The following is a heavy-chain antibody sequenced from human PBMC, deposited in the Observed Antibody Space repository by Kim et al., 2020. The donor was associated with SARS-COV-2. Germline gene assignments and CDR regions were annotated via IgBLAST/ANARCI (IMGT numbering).Heavy chain of an antibody. D-gene: IGHD3-16*01. V-gene: IGHV2-5*02. CDR1: GISLSTSGVG. J-gene: IGHJ4*02. CDR2: IYWDDDK. Sequence: SGPTLVNPTQTLTLTCTFSGISLSTSGVGVGWLRQPPGKALEWLALIYWDDDKRYNPSLKSRRTITKDTSKNQVVLTMSNMDAVDTATYYCTHTNIKTTFGRVYFDCWGQGTLITVSS. CDR3: THTNIKTTFGRVYFDC.